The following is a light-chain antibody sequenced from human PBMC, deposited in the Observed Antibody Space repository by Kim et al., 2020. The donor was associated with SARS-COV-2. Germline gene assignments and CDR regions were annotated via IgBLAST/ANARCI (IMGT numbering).Light chain of an antibody. V-gene: IGLV1-47*01. CDR1: SSNIGSNC. CDR2: RNN. J-gene: IGLJ3*02. Sequence: TPGQRVTISCSGSSSNIGSNCVYWYQQLPGTAPKLLIYRNNQRPSGVPDRFSGSKSGTSASLAISGLRSEDEADYYCAAWDDSFWVFGGGTQLTVL. CDR3: AAWDDSFWV.